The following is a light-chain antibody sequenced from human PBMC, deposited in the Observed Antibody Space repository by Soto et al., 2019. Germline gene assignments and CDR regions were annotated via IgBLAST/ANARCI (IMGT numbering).Light chain of an antibody. J-gene: IGLJ1*01. V-gene: IGLV2-8*01. CDR2: EVS. Sequence: QYALTQPPSASGSHVQSVTNSCTGTSSDVCGYNYVSWYQQHPGKAPILMIYEVSKRPSGVPVRFSGFNSGNTASLTVCGLKAEDEADNYCRSYAGSKNYVFGTGTNLTVL. CDR1: SSDVCGYNY. CDR3: RSYAGSKNYV.